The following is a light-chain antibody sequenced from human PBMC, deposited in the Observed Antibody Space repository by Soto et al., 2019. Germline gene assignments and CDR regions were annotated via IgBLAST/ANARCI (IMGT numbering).Light chain of an antibody. CDR3: QQYCSSLVT. CDR1: QSVSSTD. J-gene: IGKJ3*01. CDR2: GAS. V-gene: IGKV3-20*01. Sequence: DIVLTQSPGTLSLSPGERATLSCRASQSVSSTDLAWYQQKPGQAPRLLIYGASSRATGIPDRFSGSGSGTDFTLTISRLEPEDFAVYYCQQYCSSLVTFGPWTKVDVK.